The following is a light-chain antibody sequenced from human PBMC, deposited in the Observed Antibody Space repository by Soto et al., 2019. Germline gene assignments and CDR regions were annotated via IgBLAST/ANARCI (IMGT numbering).Light chain of an antibody. J-gene: IGKJ2*01. V-gene: IGKV3-20*01. CDR3: QQYDSSPYT. CDR2: GAS. CDR1: QSVSNIY. Sequence: EIVLTQSPGTLSLSPGERATLSCRASQSVSNIYLAWYQHKPGQAPRLLIYGASSRATGIPDRFSGSGSGIDFSLTISRLEPGDFAVYYCQQYDSSPYTCGQGTKLEIK.